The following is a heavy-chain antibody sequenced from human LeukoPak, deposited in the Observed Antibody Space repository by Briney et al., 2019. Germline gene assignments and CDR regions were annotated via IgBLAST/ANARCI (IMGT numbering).Heavy chain of an antibody. Sequence: GGSLRLSCAASRFTFSYYSMNWVRQAPGKGLEWISYISSSSSTIYYADSVKGRFTISRDNAKNMLYLQMNSLRVEDTAVYYCARGLRPIDYWGQGTLVTVSS. J-gene: IGHJ4*02. V-gene: IGHV3-48*04. CDR2: ISSSSSTI. D-gene: IGHD4-17*01. CDR1: RFTFSYYS. CDR3: ARGLRPIDY.